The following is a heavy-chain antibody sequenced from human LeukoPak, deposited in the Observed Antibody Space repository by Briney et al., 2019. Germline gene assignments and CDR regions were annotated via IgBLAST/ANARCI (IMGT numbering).Heavy chain of an antibody. J-gene: IGHJ4*02. CDR3: ARADLRRPFDF. V-gene: IGHV4-34*01. D-gene: IGHD3-3*01. CDR1: GGSFSGYY. CDR2: INHSGST. Sequence: SETLSLTCAVYGGSFSGYYWSWIRQPPGKGLEWIGEINHSGSTNYNPSLKSRVTISVDTSKNQFSLKLSAVTAADSAVYYCARADLRRPFDFWGQGTLVTVFS.